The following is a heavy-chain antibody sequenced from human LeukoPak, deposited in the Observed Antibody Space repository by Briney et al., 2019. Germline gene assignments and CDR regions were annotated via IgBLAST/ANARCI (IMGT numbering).Heavy chain of an antibody. CDR2: INPNSGGT. Sequence: TSVKVSCKASGYTFTGYYMHWVRQAPGQGLEWMGWINPNSGGTNYAQKFQGRVTMTRDTSISTAYMELSRLRSDDTAVYYCASEVAVAGTRIDYWGQGTLVTVSS. CDR3: ASEVAVAGTRIDY. V-gene: IGHV1-2*02. CDR1: GYTFTGYY. D-gene: IGHD6-19*01. J-gene: IGHJ4*02.